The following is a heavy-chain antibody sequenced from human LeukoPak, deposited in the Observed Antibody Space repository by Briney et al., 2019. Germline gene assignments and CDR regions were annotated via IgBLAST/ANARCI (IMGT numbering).Heavy chain of an antibody. D-gene: IGHD3-22*01. CDR3: VKDLAYYDSSGFDY. J-gene: IGHJ4*02. CDR1: GFTFSSYA. V-gene: IGHV3-23*01. Sequence: GGSLRLSCAASGFTFSSYAISWVRQAPGKGLEWVSAVSGSGGSTYYADSVKGRFTISRDNSKNTLYLQMNSLRAEDTAVYYCVKDLAYYDSSGFDYWGQGTLVTVSS. CDR2: VSGSGGST.